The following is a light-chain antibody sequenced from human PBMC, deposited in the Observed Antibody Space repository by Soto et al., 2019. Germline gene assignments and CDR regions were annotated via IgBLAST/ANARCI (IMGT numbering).Light chain of an antibody. J-gene: IGKJ4*01. CDR2: GAS. V-gene: IGKV3D-15*01. Sequence: EIVMTQSPATLSVSPGERATLSCRASQSVSSNLAWYQQKPGQAPRLLIYGASSRATGIPDRFSGSGSGTDFTLTISRLEPEDFAVYYCQQRNRWPPVTFGGGIKVDI. CDR3: QQRNRWPPVT. CDR1: QSVSSN.